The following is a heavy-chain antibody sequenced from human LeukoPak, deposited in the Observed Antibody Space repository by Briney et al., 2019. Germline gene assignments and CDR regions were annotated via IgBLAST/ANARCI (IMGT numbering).Heavy chain of an antibody. Sequence: PGGSLRLSCAASGFPFSSYVMRWVRQGPGKGLQWVSAISGSGDSTDYADSVKGRFTISRDNSKNILFLQMSSLRADDTAIYYCARQVGFCSDSTCYFDYWGQGALVIVSS. J-gene: IGHJ4*02. CDR2: ISGSGDST. CDR3: ARQVGFCSDSTCYFDY. CDR1: GFPFSSYV. D-gene: IGHD3-22*01. V-gene: IGHV3-23*01.